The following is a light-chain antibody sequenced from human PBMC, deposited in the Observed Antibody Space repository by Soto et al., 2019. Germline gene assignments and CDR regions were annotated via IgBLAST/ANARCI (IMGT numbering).Light chain of an antibody. J-gene: IGKJ4*01. V-gene: IGKV1-27*01. CDR1: QDISNF. CDR3: QKYSSAPLT. Sequence: GGRVTITCRASQDISNFLAWYQQKPGEPPQLLIYAASTLQSGVPSRFSASGSGTDFTLTVTNLQPEDFATYYCQKYSSAPLTFGGGTKVDIK. CDR2: AAS.